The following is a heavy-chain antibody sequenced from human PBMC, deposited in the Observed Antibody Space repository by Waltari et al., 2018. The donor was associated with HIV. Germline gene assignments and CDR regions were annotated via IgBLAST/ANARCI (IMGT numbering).Heavy chain of an antibody. CDR2: IYSGGSR. D-gene: IGHD1-26*01. CDR1: GFTISSNY. CDR3: ARDPRSSGYYGMDV. V-gene: IGHV3-53*01. Sequence: EVQLVVSGGGLIEPGGSLSVSCAASGFTISSNYMSWVRQAPGKGLEWVSVIYSGGSRYYADSGKGRFIISRDNSKNTVSLHMNSLRAEDTAVYYCARDPRSSGYYGMDVWGQGIKVTVSS. J-gene: IGHJ6*02.